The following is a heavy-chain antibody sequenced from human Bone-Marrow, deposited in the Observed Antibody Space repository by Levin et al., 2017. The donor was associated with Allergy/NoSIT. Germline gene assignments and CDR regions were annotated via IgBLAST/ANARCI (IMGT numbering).Heavy chain of an antibody. CDR3: ARGHRFQCSGGGCKFVIFSYGVDI. CDR2: INHSGST. J-gene: IGHJ6*02. D-gene: IGHD2-15*01. V-gene: IGHV4-34*01. Sequence: TPGGSLRLSCAVYGGSFSDYYWSWIRQSPGKGLEWIGEINHSGSTYYNPSLKSRVTVAVDTSKNQFSLRLTSLTAADTGVYYCARGHRFQCSGGGCKFVIFSYGVDIWGQGTSVTVSS. CDR1: GGSFSDYY.